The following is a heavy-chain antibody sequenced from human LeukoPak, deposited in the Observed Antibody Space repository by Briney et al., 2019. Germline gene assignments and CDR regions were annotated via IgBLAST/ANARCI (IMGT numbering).Heavy chain of an antibody. J-gene: IGHJ4*02. CDR3: ARDQRGYSSSWYSSDFDY. Sequence: ASVKVSCKASGYTFTSYGILWVRQAPGQGLEWMGWISAYNGNTNYAQKLQGRVTMTTDTSTSTAYMELRSLRSDDTAVYYCARDQRGYSSSWYSSDFDYWGQGTLVTVSS. CDR2: ISAYNGNT. CDR1: GYTFTSYG. D-gene: IGHD6-13*01. V-gene: IGHV1-18*01.